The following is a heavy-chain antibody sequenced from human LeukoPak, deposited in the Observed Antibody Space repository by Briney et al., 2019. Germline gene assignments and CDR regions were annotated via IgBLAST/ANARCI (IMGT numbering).Heavy chain of an antibody. J-gene: IGHJ5*02. Sequence: GGSLRLSCAASGFTFSSYAMHWVRQAPGKGLEYVSAISSNGGSTYYANSVEGRITISRDNSKNTLCLQMNSLRTEDTAMYYCVSLLDPWGQGTLVTVSS. CDR1: GFTFSSYA. CDR2: ISSNGGST. CDR3: VSLLDP. V-gene: IGHV3-64*01.